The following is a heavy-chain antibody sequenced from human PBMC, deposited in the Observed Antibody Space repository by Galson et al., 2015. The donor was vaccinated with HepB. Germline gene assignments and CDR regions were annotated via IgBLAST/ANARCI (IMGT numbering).Heavy chain of an antibody. CDR1: GGSISSYY. Sequence: ETLSLTCTVSGGSISSYYWSWIRQPPGKGLEWIGYIYYSGSTNYNPSLKSRVTISVDTSKNQFSLKLSSVTAADTAVYYCARDAYYYDSSGVWGQGTLVTVSS. D-gene: IGHD3-22*01. CDR3: ARDAYYYDSSGV. CDR2: IYYSGST. J-gene: IGHJ4*02. V-gene: IGHV4-59*01.